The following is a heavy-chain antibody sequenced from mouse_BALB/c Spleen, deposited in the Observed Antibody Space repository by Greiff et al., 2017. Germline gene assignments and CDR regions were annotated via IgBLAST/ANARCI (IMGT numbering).Heavy chain of an antibody. CDR1: GYSITSDYA. CDR3: AREGGYSYFDY. CDR2: ISYSGST. D-gene: IGHD2-3*01. V-gene: IGHV3-2*02. J-gene: IGHJ2*01. Sequence: EVQLQQSGPGLVKPSQSLSLTCTVTGYSITSDYAWNWIRQFPGNKLEWMGYISYSGSTSYNPSLKSRISITRDTSKNQFFLQLNSVTTEDTATYYCAREGGYSYFDYWGQGTTLTVSS.